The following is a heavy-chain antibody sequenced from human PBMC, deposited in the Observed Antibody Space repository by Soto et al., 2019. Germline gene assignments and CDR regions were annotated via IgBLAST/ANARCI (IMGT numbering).Heavy chain of an antibody. CDR3: ATGYNYGDLYFDY. Sequence: QVQLVQSGAEVKNPGASVKVSCKASGYTFTNYALSWVRQAPGQGLEWMGWISAYNGNINYGQKVQGSVTMTTDTSTTTTYMELRSLRSEDTAVYYCATGYNYGDLYFDYWGQGTLVIVSS. D-gene: IGHD5-18*01. CDR2: ISAYNGNI. V-gene: IGHV1-18*01. CDR1: GYTFTNYA. J-gene: IGHJ4*02.